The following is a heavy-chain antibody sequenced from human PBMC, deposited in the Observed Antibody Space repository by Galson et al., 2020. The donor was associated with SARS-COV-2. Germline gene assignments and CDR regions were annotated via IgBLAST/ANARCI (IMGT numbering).Heavy chain of an antibody. V-gene: IGHV3-7*04. D-gene: IGHD6-13*01. Sequence: QLGESLKISCVASGFTFRNYWMSWVRQAPGKGLEWVAKINQDGSERYFVDSVKGRFTISRDNTKNSLYVQMKSLRAEDTAVYYCARVRKAAAGHYFDYWGQGTLLTVSS. CDR2: INQDGSER. CDR3: ARVRKAAAGHYFDY. J-gene: IGHJ4*02. CDR1: GFTFRNYW.